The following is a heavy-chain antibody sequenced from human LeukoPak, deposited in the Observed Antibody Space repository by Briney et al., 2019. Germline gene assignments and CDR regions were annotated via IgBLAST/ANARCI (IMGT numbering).Heavy chain of an antibody. CDR3: ARGHYYYGMDV. V-gene: IGHV4-39*01. CDR2: IYYSGST. Sequence: SETLSLTCTVSGGSISSSGYYWGWIRQPPGKGLEWIGSIYYSGSTYYNPSLKSRVTISVDTSKNQFSLKLSSVTAADTAVYYCARGHYYYGMDVWGQGTTVTVSS. J-gene: IGHJ6*02. CDR1: GGSISSSGYY.